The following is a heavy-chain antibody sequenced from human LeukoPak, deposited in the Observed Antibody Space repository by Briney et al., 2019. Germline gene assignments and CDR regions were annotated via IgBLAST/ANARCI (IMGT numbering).Heavy chain of an antibody. Sequence: AGGSLRLSCAASGFTFSSYAMSWVRQAPGKGLEWVSAISGSGGSTYYADSVKGRFTISRDNSKNTLHLQMNSLRAEDTAVYYCARMGRQQLFSLKTWIDYWGQGTLVTVSS. CDR3: ARMGRQQLFSLKTWIDY. D-gene: IGHD6-13*01. J-gene: IGHJ4*02. V-gene: IGHV3-23*01. CDR2: ISGSGGST. CDR1: GFTFSSYA.